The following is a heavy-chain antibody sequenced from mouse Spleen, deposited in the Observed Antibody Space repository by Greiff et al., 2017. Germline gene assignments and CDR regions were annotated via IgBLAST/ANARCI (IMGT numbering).Heavy chain of an antibody. J-gene: IGHJ2*01. CDR1: GYAFSSYW. CDR3: ARSRGLRPTYGY. V-gene: IGHV1-80*01. Sequence: QVQLKQSGAELVRPGSSVKISCKASGYAFSSYWMNWVKQRPGQGLEWIGQIYPGDGDTNYNGKFKGKATLTADKSSSTAYMQLSSLTSEDSAVYFCARSRGLRPTYGYWGQGTTLTVSS. CDR2: IYPGDGDT. D-gene: IGHD2-4*01.